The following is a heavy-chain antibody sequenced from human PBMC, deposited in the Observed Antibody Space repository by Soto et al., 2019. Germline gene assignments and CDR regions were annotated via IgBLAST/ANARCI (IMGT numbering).Heavy chain of an antibody. D-gene: IGHD6-13*01. CDR1: GGSISSSSYY. J-gene: IGHJ4*02. V-gene: IGHV4-39*01. CDR2: IYYSGST. Sequence: SETLSLTCTVSGGSISSSSYYWGWIRQPPGKGLEWIGSIYYSGSTHYNPSLKSRVTISVDTYKNQFSLKLSSVTAADTAVYYCARRERSSSPFDYWGQGTLVTVSS. CDR3: ARRERSSSPFDY.